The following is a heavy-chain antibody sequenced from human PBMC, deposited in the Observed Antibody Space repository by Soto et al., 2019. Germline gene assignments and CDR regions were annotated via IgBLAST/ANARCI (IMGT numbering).Heavy chain of an antibody. CDR1: GFTFTNYA. V-gene: IGHV3-23*01. J-gene: IGHJ4*02. D-gene: IGHD3-3*01. CDR3: AKSGDFDFWSASGRLFDS. Sequence: GGSLRLSCAASGFTFTNYAMNWVRQAPGKGLEWVSAITGGDGNTYYADSVKGRFTISRDNSKSTLYLQMNNLGADDTALYYCAKSGDFDFWSASGRLFDSWGQGTLVTVSS. CDR2: ITGGDGNT.